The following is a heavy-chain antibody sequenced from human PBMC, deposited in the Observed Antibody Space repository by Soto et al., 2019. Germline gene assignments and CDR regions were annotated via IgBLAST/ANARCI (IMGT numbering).Heavy chain of an antibody. V-gene: IGHV3-30*18. CDR1: GFTFSSYG. CDR2: ISYDGSNK. Sequence: GRSLRLSCAASGFTFSSYGMHWVRQAPGKGLEWVAVISYDGSNKYYADSVKGRFTISRDNSKNTLYLQMNSLRAEDTAVYYCAKEIAAAGTRNWFDPWGQGTLVTVSS. J-gene: IGHJ5*02. CDR3: AKEIAAAGTRNWFDP. D-gene: IGHD6-13*01.